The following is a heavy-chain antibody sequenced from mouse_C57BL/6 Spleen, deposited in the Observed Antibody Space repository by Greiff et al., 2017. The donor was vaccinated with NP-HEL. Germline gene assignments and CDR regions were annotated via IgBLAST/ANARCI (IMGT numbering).Heavy chain of an antibody. CDR1: GYSFTGYY. J-gene: IGHJ3*01. D-gene: IGHD3-3*01. V-gene: IGHV1-42*01. Sequence: VQLQQSGPELVKPGASVKISCKASGYSFTGYYMNWVKQSPEKSLEWIGEINPSTGGTTYNQKFKAKATLTVDKSSSTAYMQLKSLTSEDSAVYYCARKLRGCAYWGQGTLVTVSA. CDR3: ARKLRGCAY. CDR2: INPSTGGT.